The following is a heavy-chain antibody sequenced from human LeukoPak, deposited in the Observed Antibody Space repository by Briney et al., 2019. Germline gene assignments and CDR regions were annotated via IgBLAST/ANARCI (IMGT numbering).Heavy chain of an antibody. CDR3: ARAGGYYYDSSGYYQH. CDR1: GGTFSSYA. Sequence: ASVNVSCKASGGTFSSYAISWVRQAPGQGLEWMGGIIPIFGTANYAQKFQGRVTITADESTSTAYMELSSLRSEDTAVYYCARAGGYYYDSSGYYQHWGQGTLVTVSS. J-gene: IGHJ4*02. D-gene: IGHD3-22*01. CDR2: IIPIFGTA. V-gene: IGHV1-69*13.